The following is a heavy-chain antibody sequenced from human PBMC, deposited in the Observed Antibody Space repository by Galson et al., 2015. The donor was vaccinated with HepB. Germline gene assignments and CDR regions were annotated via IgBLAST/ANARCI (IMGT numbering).Heavy chain of an antibody. J-gene: IGHJ4*02. CDR2: IVVGNGNT. V-gene: IGHV1-58*01. CDR3: AALIAVAGTTYSGFSYYFDY. D-gene: IGHD6-19*01. CDR1: GFTFTRSA. Sequence: SVKVSCKASGFTFTRSAVQWVRQARGERLEWIGWIVVGNGNTIYAQKFQGRVTMTEDTSTDTAYTELSGLRSDDTAVFYCAALIAVAGTTYSGFSYYFDYWGQGTQVTVSS.